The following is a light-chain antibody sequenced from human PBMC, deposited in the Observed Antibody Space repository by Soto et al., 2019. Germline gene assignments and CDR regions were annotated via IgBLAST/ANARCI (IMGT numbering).Light chain of an antibody. J-gene: IGKJ1*01. V-gene: IGKV3-15*01. CDR3: QHYNSWPRT. CDR1: QSVSSN. CDR2: GAS. Sequence: EIVMTQSPATLSVSPGERATLSCRASQSVSSNLAWYQQKPGQAPRLLIYGASTRATGIPARFSGSRSGTEFPLPTTSLQSADFAVYYCQHYNSWPRTFGQGTKVEIK.